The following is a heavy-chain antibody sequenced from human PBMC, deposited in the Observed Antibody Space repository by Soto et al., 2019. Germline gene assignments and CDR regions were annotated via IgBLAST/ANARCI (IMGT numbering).Heavy chain of an antibody. CDR2: IYHSGST. J-gene: IGHJ6*04. Sequence: QLQLQESGSGLVKPSQTLSLTCAVSGGSIRSGGYSWSWIRQPPGKGMEWIGYIYHSGSTYYNPSPKRRVTLSVDRSNNQFSLKLSSVTAADTAVYYCARGQSSRVEDTNDYYGMDVWGKGTTVTFAS. CDR1: GGSIRSGGYS. D-gene: IGHD3-3*01. V-gene: IGHV4-30-2*01. CDR3: ARGQSSRVEDTNDYYGMDV.